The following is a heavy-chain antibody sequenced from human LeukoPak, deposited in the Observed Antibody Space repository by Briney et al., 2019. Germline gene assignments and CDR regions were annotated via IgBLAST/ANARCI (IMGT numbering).Heavy chain of an antibody. J-gene: IGHJ5*02. CDR3: VREFYGP. CDR2: SYSGDTT. CDR1: GFSVNNNY. D-gene: IGHD4-17*01. V-gene: IGHV3-66*01. Sequence: GGSLRLSCTASGFSVNNNYISWVRQAPGRGLEWVSVSYSGDTTFYADSVKDRFTISRDNSKNTVYLQMNNLRGEDTAMYYCVREFYGPWGQGTLVTVSS.